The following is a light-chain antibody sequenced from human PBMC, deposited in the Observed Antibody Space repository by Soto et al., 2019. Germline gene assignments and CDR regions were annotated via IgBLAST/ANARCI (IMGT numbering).Light chain of an antibody. Sequence: QSVLTQPASVSGSPGQSITISCTGTSSDVGSYNLVSWYQQHPGKAPKLMIYEGSKRPSGVSNRFSGSKSGNTASLTISGLPAEDEADYYCCSYAGSSTSPYVFGTGTKLTVL. CDR2: EGS. CDR3: CSYAGSSTSPYV. CDR1: SSDVGSYNL. V-gene: IGLV2-23*01. J-gene: IGLJ1*01.